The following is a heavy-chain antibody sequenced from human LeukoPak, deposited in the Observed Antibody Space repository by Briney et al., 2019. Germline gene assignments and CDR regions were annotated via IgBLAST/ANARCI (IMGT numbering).Heavy chain of an antibody. CDR2: ISSSSSTI. V-gene: IGHV3-48*02. D-gene: IGHD5-18*01. J-gene: IGHJ4*02. CDR1: GFTFSSYA. CDR3: ARGHTAMADSIDY. Sequence: GGSLRLSCAASGFTFSSYAMSWVRQAPGKGLEWVSYISSSSSTIYYADSVKGRFTISRDNVKNSLYLQMNSLRDEDTAVYYCARGHTAMADSIDYWGQGTLVTVSS.